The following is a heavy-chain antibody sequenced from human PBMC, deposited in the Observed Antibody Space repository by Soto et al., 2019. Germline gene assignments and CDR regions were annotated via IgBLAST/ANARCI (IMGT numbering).Heavy chain of an antibody. CDR2: IYWNGEK. D-gene: IGHD6-13*01. V-gene: IGHV2-5*01. Sequence: QITLKEYGPTLVRPTQTLTLTCTVSGFSLRTDAVGVAWIRQSPGKALEWLGIIYWNGEKRYKSSLQTRLTITRDTSKNQVVLTMTDMAPLDTATYFCAHRLVAPGRTLDYWGQGVLVTVSS. J-gene: IGHJ4*02. CDR3: AHRLVAPGRTLDY. CDR1: GFSLRTDAVG.